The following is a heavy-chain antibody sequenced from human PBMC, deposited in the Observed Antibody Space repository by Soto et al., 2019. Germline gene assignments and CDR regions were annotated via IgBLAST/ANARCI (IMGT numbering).Heavy chain of an antibody. CDR1: GGTFSSYA. CDR2: IIPILGTA. Sequence: SVKVSCKASGGTFSSYAISWVRQAPGQGLEWMGGIIPILGTAHYAQKFQGIVTITADESTSTDYMELSSLRSEDTAVYYCARDGRARGATPFDYWGQGTLVTVSS. V-gene: IGHV1-69*13. D-gene: IGHD1-26*01. J-gene: IGHJ4*02. CDR3: ARDGRARGATPFDY.